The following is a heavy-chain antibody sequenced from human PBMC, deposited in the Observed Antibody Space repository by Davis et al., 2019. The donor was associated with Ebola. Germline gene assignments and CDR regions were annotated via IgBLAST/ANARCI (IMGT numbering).Heavy chain of an antibody. CDR3: ARASFGYNSGWYADY. CDR1: GYTFTGYY. V-gene: IGHV1-46*01. Sequence: ASVKVSCKASGYTFTGYYMHWVRQAPGQGLEWMGIINPSGGSTSYAQKFQGRVTMTRDTSASTVYLDLTSLRSDDTAVFYCARASFGYNSGWYADYWGPGSLVTVSS. J-gene: IGHJ4*02. CDR2: INPSGGST. D-gene: IGHD6-19*01.